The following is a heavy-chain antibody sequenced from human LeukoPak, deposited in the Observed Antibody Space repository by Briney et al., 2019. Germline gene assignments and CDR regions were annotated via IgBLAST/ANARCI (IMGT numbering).Heavy chain of an antibody. CDR1: GYTFTSYD. CDR2: MNPNSGNT. CDR3: ARGSSSAYYYYYMDV. J-gene: IGHJ6*03. D-gene: IGHD6-6*01. Sequence: GASVKVSCKASGYTFTSYDINWVRQATGQGLEWMGWMNPNSGNTGYAQKFQGRVTITRNTSISTAYMELSSLRSEDTAVYYCARGSSSAYYYYYMDVWGKGTTVTVSS. V-gene: IGHV1-8*01.